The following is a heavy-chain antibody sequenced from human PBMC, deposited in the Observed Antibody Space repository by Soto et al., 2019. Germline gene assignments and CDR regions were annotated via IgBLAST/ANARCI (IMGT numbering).Heavy chain of an antibody. Sequence: QVQLQESGPGLVKPSETLSLTCTVSGGSISSYYWSWIRQPPGKGLEWMGYIYYSGSTNYNPSLKSRVTRSVDTSTNQFSLKLSSVTAAATAVYYCARRYGSCFDYWGQGTLVTVSS. D-gene: IGHD5-18*01. CDR1: GGSISSYY. J-gene: IGHJ4*02. V-gene: IGHV4-59*08. CDR2: IYYSGST. CDR3: ARRYGSCFDY.